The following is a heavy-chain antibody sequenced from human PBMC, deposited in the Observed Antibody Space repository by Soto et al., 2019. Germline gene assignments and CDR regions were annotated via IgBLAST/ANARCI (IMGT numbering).Heavy chain of an antibody. CDR3: TTDQGNDFWSGDYGMDV. D-gene: IGHD3-3*01. CDR2: IKSKTDGGTT. Sequence: GGALRLSCAASGFTFSNSRMNRGRQAPGKGLEWVGRIKSKTDGGTTDYAAPVKGRFTISRDDSKNTLYLQMNSLKTEDTAVYYCTTDQGNDFWSGDYGMDVWGQGTTVTVSS. V-gene: IGHV3-15*07. CDR1: GFTFSNSR. J-gene: IGHJ6*02.